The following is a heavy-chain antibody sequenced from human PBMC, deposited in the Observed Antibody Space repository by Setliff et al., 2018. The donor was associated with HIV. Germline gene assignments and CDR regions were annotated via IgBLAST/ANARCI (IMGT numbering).Heavy chain of an antibody. J-gene: IGHJ4*02. D-gene: IGHD2-2*01. V-gene: IGHV3-48*03. Sequence: LRLSCAASGFTFSSYEMNWVRQAPGKGLEWASYINSSDNTIHYADSVRGRFTISRDNAKNSLYLQMNSLRAEDTAVYYCARGEPTILIEPAAFFDHWCQGTLVTVPS. CDR3: ARGEPTILIEPAAFFDH. CDR1: GFTFSSYE. CDR2: INSSDNTI.